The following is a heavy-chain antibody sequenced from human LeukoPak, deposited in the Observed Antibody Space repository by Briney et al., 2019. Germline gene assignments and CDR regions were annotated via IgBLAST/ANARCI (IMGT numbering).Heavy chain of an antibody. Sequence: SETLSLTCTVSGGSISNGVYYWSWNRQHQGQGLEWIGYIYDSGRTYYSPSLESRLTMSVDTTKNQFSLKLSSVTAADTAMYYCARDLGGGSFDFWGQGTLVTVSS. CDR3: ARDLGGGSFDF. V-gene: IGHV4-31*03. D-gene: IGHD2-15*01. CDR1: GGSISNGVYY. CDR2: IYDSGRT. J-gene: IGHJ4*02.